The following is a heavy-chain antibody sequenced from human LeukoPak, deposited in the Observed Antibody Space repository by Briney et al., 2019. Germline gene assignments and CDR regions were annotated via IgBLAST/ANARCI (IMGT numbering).Heavy chain of an antibody. CDR2: IYYSGST. Sequence: PSETLSLICTVSGGSISSYYWSWIRQPPGKGLEWIGYIYYSGSTNYNPSLKSRVTISVDTSKNQFSLKLSSVTAADTAVYYCARTGVVVPAAIQTNWFDPWGQGTLVTVSS. D-gene: IGHD2-2*01. V-gene: IGHV4-59*01. CDR3: ARTGVVVPAAIQTNWFDP. CDR1: GGSISSYY. J-gene: IGHJ5*02.